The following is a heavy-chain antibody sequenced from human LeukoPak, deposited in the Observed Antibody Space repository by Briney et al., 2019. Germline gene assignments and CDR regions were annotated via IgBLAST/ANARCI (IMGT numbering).Heavy chain of an antibody. D-gene: IGHD3-3*01. CDR3: AAVSDYDFWSVVRY. V-gene: IGHV1-58*02. Sequence: EASVTVSFKASGFTFSISAMQWVRQARGQRLEWIGWIVVGSGNTNYAQTFQERVTITRDMSTGTAYMELSSLRSEDTAIYYCAAVSDYDFWSVVRYWGQGTLVTVSS. CDR2: IVVGSGNT. J-gene: IGHJ4*02. CDR1: GFTFSISA.